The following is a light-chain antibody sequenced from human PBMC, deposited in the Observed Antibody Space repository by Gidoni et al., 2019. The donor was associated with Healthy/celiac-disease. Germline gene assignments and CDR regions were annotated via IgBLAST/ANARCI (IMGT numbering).Light chain of an antibody. CDR3: QQSYSTPT. Sequence: DIQMTQSPSSLSSSVGDRVTITCRAIQSISIYLNCYQQQPGKAPKLLIYAESSLQSGVPSRFSGSGSGTDFTLTISSLQPEDFATYYCQQSYSTPTFGPGTKVDIK. CDR1: QSISIY. CDR2: AES. V-gene: IGKV1-39*01. J-gene: IGKJ3*01.